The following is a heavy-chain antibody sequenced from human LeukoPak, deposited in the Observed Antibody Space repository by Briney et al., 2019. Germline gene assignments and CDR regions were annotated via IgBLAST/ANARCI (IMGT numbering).Heavy chain of an antibody. Sequence: SGGSLRLSCAASGFTFSSYEMNWVRQAPGKGLEWVSYISSSGSTIYYADSVKGRFTISRDNAKNSLYLQMNSLRAEDTAVYYCARGYYGDPSQVYYFDYWGQGTLVTVPS. J-gene: IGHJ4*02. V-gene: IGHV3-48*03. CDR3: ARGYYGDPSQVYYFDY. D-gene: IGHD4-17*01. CDR1: GFTFSSYE. CDR2: ISSSGSTI.